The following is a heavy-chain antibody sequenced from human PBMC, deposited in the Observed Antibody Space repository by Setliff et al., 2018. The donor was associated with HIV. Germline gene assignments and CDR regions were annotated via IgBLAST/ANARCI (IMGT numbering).Heavy chain of an antibody. CDR3: AREVTSFEAFDL. CDR2: ISSSSSYT. D-gene: IGHD2-21*02. V-gene: IGHV3-21*04. Sequence: GSLRLSCAASGFTFSSFSMNWVRQAPGKGLEWVSYISSSSSYTHYADSVKGRFTISRDNVKNSLYLQMSSLRAEDTAVYYCAREVTSFEAFDLWGQGTMVTVSS. J-gene: IGHJ3*01. CDR1: GFTFSSFS.